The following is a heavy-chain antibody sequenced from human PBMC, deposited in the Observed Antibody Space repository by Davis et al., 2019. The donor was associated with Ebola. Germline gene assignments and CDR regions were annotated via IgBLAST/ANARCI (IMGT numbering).Heavy chain of an antibody. CDR1: GGSLSGNY. Sequence: MPSETLSPTCAVYGGSLSGNYWSWIRQPPGKGLEWIGEINHSGSTNYNPSLKSRVTISVDTSKNQFSLKLSSVTAADTAVYYCARGPAVPAVMWYFHHWGQGTLVTVSS. J-gene: IGHJ1*01. CDR2: INHSGST. V-gene: IGHV4-34*01. CDR3: ARGPAVPAVMWYFHH. D-gene: IGHD2-2*01.